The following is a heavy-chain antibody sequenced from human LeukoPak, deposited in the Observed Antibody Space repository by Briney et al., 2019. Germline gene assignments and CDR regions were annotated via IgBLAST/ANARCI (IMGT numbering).Heavy chain of an antibody. CDR1: GFTFSSYS. Sequence: PGGSLRLSCAASGFTFSSYSMNWVRQAPGKGLEWVSSISSSSSYIYYADSVKGRFTISRDNAKNSLYLQMNSLRAEDTAVYYCARDGTMIVRENAFDIWGQGTMVTVSS. J-gene: IGHJ3*02. V-gene: IGHV3-21*01. CDR2: ISSSSSYI. D-gene: IGHD3-22*01. CDR3: ARDGTMIVRENAFDI.